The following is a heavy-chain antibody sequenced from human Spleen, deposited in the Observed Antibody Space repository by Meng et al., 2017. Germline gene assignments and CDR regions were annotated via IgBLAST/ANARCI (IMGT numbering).Heavy chain of an antibody. CDR2: ITYDGNKK. D-gene: IGHD3-3*01. Sequence: QVQLVESGGGGVQPGRSLRLSCAASGFTFSRNAMHWVRQAPGKGLESVALITYDGNKKFYSDSVQGRFTISRDNSENTLYLQMDSLRTEDTAVYYCARDRDDSWSGFDYWGQGTLVTVSS. J-gene: IGHJ4*02. CDR1: GFTFSRNA. V-gene: IGHV3-30-3*01. CDR3: ARDRDDSWSGFDY.